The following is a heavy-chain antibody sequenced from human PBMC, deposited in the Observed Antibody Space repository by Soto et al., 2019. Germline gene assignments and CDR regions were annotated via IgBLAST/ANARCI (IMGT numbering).Heavy chain of an antibody. J-gene: IGHJ5*02. CDR2: ISSSSSYI. CDR3: ARAAKQLRNWFDP. V-gene: IGHV3-21*01. CDR1: GFTFSSYS. D-gene: IGHD6-6*01. Sequence: GGSLRLSCAASGFTFSSYSMNWVRQAPGKGLEWVSSISSSSSYIYYADSVKGRFTISRDNAKNSLYLQMNSLRVEDTAVYYCARAAKQLRNWFDPWGQGTLVTVSS.